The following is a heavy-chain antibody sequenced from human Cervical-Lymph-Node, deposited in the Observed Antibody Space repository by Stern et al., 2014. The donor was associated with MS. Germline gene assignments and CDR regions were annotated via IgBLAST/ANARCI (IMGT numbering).Heavy chain of an antibody. V-gene: IGHV3-21*01. CDR3: ARARFGDYARSPHLDS. CDR2: ISNNSTHT. D-gene: IGHD3-3*01. Sequence: EVQLVESGGGLVKPGESLRLSCDASGFTFSHYSINWVRQAPGKGLEWISSISNNSTHTYYADSVEARSPLPRYSPKAPFSLHMVSLRAEDTSVYYCARARFGDYARSPHLDSWGQGTLVPFSS. CDR1: GFTFSHYS. J-gene: IGHJ4*02.